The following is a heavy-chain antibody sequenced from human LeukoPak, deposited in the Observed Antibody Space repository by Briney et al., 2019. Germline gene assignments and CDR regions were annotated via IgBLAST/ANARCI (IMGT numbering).Heavy chain of an antibody. Sequence: TSETLSLTCTVSGGSISSSSYYWGWIRQPPGKGLEWIGSIYYSGSTYYNQSLKSRVTISVDTSKNQFSLKLNSVTAADTAVYYCARQAYGSGSYYPDYWGQGTLVTVSS. J-gene: IGHJ4*02. CDR2: IYYSGST. D-gene: IGHD3-10*01. CDR1: GGSISSSSYY. V-gene: IGHV4-39*01. CDR3: ARQAYGSGSYYPDY.